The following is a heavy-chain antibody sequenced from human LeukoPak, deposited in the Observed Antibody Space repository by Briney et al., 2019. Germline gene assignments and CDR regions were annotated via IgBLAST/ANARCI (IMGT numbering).Heavy chain of an antibody. D-gene: IGHD3-3*01. CDR1: AFTFRSYG. CDR2: ISYDANIK. V-gene: IGHV3-30*18. J-gene: IGHJ4*02. Sequence: GRSLRLSCAASAFTFRSYGMHWVRQAPGKGLEWVAVISYDANIKNYADSVKGRFTISRDNSKNTLYLQMNSLRGEDTAVYYCAKDRHPARTDGYYYDYWGQGTPVTVSS. CDR3: AKDRHPARTDGYYYDY.